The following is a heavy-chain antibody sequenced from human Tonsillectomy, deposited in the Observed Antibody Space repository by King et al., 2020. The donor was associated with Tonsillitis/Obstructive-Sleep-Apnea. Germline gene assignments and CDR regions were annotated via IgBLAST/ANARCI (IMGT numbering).Heavy chain of an antibody. D-gene: IGHD4-17*01. Sequence: VQLVESGGGLVQPGGSLRLSCAASGFTFSSYWMHWVRQAPGKGLVWVSRINSDGGSTSYADSVKGRFTISRDNAKNTLYLQMNSLRAEDTAVYYCASPYGDFAFDIWGQGTMVTVSS. V-gene: IGHV3-74*01. J-gene: IGHJ3*02. CDR3: ASPYGDFAFDI. CDR1: GFTFSSYW. CDR2: INSDGGST.